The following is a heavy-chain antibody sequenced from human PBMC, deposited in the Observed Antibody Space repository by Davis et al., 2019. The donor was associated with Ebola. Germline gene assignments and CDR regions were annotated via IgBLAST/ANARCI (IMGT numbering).Heavy chain of an antibody. J-gene: IGHJ3*02. CDR2: ISSTGRYI. Sequence: GESLKISCAGSGFNVSSYTMNWVRQAPGKGLEWVSSISSTGRYIFYADSVKGRFTISKDNAKSSLFLQMNSLTAEETAIYYCVRSRATGIMGGIYREPFDIWGQGTMLTVSS. V-gene: IGHV3-21*01. D-gene: IGHD3-16*02. CDR1: GFNVSSYT. CDR3: VRSRATGIMGGIYREPFDI.